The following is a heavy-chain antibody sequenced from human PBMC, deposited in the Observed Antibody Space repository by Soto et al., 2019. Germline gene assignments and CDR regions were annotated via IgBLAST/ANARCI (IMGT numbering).Heavy chain of an antibody. Sequence: QVQLVQSGAEVKKPGASVKVSCKASGYTFTSYAMRWVRQAPGQRLEWMGWINAGNGNTKYSQKFQGRVTITRDTSASTAYMELSSLRSEDTAVYYCARAVVNYYGSGALDYWGQGTLVTVSS. CDR1: GYTFTSYA. V-gene: IGHV1-3*01. D-gene: IGHD3-10*01. J-gene: IGHJ4*02. CDR2: INAGNGNT. CDR3: ARAVVNYYGSGALDY.